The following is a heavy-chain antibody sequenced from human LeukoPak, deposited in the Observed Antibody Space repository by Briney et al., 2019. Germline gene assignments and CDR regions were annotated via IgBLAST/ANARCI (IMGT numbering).Heavy chain of an antibody. Sequence: GGSLRLSCAASGFTFSSYSMNWVRQAPGKGLEWISYISSSGSTIHYADSVKGRFTISRDNAKNSLYLQMNSLRAEDAAVYYCASNGSGHYYLWGQGTLVSVSS. CDR3: ASNGSGHYYL. CDR1: GFTFSSYS. D-gene: IGHD3-22*01. J-gene: IGHJ4*02. V-gene: IGHV3-48*04. CDR2: ISSSGSTI.